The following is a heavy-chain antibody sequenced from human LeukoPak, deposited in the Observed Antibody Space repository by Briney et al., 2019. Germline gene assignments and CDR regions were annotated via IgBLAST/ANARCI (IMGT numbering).Heavy chain of an antibody. CDR1: GYTFTSYD. CDR2: MNPNSGNT. CDR3: AITSWELPRY. D-gene: IGHD1-26*01. V-gene: IGHV1-8*01. J-gene: IGHJ4*02. Sequence: ASVKVSCTASGYTFTSYDINWVRQATGQGLEWMGWMNPNSGNTSYAQKFQGRVTMTRNTSISTAYMELSSLRSEDTAVYYCAITSWELPRYWGQGTLVTVSS.